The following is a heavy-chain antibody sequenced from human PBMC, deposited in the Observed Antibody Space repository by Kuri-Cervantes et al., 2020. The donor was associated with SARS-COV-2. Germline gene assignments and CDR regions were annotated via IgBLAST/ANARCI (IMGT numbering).Heavy chain of an antibody. Sequence: SETLSLTCAVYGGSFSGYYWSWIRQPPGKGLEWIGEINHSGSTNYNPSLMSRVTISVDTSKNQFSLKLSSVTAADTAVYYCARGRDKRYSSGSYYYYGMDVWGQGTTVTVSS. V-gene: IGHV4-34*01. CDR1: GGSFSGYY. CDR2: INHSGST. D-gene: IGHD6-19*01. CDR3: ARGRDKRYSSGSYYYYGMDV. J-gene: IGHJ6*02.